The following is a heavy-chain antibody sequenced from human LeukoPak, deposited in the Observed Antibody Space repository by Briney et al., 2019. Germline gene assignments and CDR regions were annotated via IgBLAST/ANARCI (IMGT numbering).Heavy chain of an antibody. J-gene: IGHJ6*02. D-gene: IGHD4-17*01. CDR1: GYTFTGYY. V-gene: IGHV1-2*02. CDR3: ARWSAATVTYHYGMDV. CDR2: INPNSGGT. Sequence: ASVKVSCKASGYTFTGYYMHWVRQAPGQGLEWMGWINPNSGGTNYAQKFQGRVTMTRDTSISTAYMELSRLRSDDTAVYYCARWSAATVTYHYGMDVWGQGTTVTVSS.